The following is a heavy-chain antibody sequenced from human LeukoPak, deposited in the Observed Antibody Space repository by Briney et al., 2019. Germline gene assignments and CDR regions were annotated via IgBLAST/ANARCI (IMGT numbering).Heavy chain of an antibody. D-gene: IGHD3-3*01. V-gene: IGHV1-18*01. CDR3: ARDQRFLEWLLFDY. Sequence: ASVNVSCKASGYTFTSYGISWVRQAPGQGLEWMGWISAYNGNTNYAQKLQGRVTMTTDTSTSTAYMELRSLRSDDTAVYYCARDQRFLEWLLFDYWGQGTLVTVSS. J-gene: IGHJ4*02. CDR1: GYTFTSYG. CDR2: ISAYNGNT.